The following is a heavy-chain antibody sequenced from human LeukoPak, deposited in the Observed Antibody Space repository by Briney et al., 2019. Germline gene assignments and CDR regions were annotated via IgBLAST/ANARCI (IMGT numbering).Heavy chain of an antibody. CDR3: ARDFLSYDGSENHFEDTFDI. Sequence: ASVKVSCKASSYSFDRCGISWVRQAPGQGLEWLGWIGAFNGNTNYAQNLQGRVTMTADTSTTTAYMELRSLSSDDTAVYYCARDFLSYDGSENHFEDTFDIWGQGTMVTVSS. V-gene: IGHV1-18*01. J-gene: IGHJ3*02. CDR2: IGAFNGNT. D-gene: IGHD3-22*01. CDR1: SYSFDRCG.